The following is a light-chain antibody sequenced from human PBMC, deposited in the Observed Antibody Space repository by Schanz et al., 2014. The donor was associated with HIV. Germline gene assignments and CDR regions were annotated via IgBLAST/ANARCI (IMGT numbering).Light chain of an antibody. J-gene: IGKJ1*01. CDR1: QSIGSN. CDR2: AAD. Sequence: DIVLTQSPGTLSLSPGERATLSCRASQSIGSNLAWYQQKPGQAPRLLIYAADTRATGIPARFSGSGSGTDFTLTISRLEPEDFAVYYCQQYGTSPRTFGQGTKVEI. V-gene: IGKV3-20*01. CDR3: QQYGTSPRT.